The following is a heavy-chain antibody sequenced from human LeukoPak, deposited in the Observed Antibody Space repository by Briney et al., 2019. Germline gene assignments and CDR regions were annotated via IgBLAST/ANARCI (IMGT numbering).Heavy chain of an antibody. CDR1: GGSFSGYY. CDR2: INHRGST. CDR3: ARDSSGWFRKGFDY. V-gene: IGHV4-34*01. Sequence: SETLSLTCAVSGGSFSGYYWSWIRQPPGKGLECIGEINHRGSTNYNPSLKSRVTISVDTSKNQFSLKLSSVTAADTAVYYCARDSSGWFRKGFDYWGQGTLVTVSS. D-gene: IGHD6-19*01. J-gene: IGHJ4*02.